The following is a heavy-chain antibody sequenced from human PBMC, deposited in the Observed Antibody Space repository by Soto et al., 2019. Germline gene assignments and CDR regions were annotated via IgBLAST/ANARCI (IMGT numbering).Heavy chain of an antibody. V-gene: IGHV4-34*01. Sequence: QVQLQQWGAGLLKPSETLSLTCAVYGGSFSGYYWSWIRQPPGKGLEWIGEINHSGSTNYNPSLKSRVTISVDTSKTQFSLKLSSVTAADTAVYYCARGPMYYYGSGSYYNDYWGQGTLVTVSS. CDR1: GGSFSGYY. D-gene: IGHD3-10*01. J-gene: IGHJ4*02. CDR2: INHSGST. CDR3: ARGPMYYYGSGSYYNDY.